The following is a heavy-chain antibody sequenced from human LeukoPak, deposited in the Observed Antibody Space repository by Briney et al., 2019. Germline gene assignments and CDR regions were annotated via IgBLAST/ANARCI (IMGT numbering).Heavy chain of an antibody. CDR1: GYTFTSYA. CDR3: ARDPARGNS. V-gene: IGHV7-4-1*02. J-gene: IGHJ4*02. CDR2: TNTNTGNP. Sequence: ASVKVSCKASGYTFTSYAMNWVRQAPGQGLEWTGWTNTNTGNPTYAQGFTGRFVFTLDTSVSTAYLQISSLKAEDTAVYYCARDPARGNSWGQGTLVTVSS.